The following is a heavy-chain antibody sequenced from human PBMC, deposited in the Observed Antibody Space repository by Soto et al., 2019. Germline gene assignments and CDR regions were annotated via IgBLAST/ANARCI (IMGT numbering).Heavy chain of an antibody. CDR1: GGTFSSYA. D-gene: IGHD3-3*01. CDR3: AKDKGLRIFGVVTYGMDV. V-gene: IGHV1-69*01. CDR2: IIPIFGTA. Sequence: QVQLVQSGAEVKKPGSSVKVSCKASGGTFSSYAISWVRQAPGQGLEWMGGIIPIFGTANYAQKFQGRVTITADESTSTAYMELSSLRSEDTAVYYCAKDKGLRIFGVVTYGMDVWGQGTTVTVSS. J-gene: IGHJ6*02.